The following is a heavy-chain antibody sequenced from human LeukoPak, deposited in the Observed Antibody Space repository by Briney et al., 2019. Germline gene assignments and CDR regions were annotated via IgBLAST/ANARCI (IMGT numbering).Heavy chain of an antibody. Sequence: PGGSLRLSCAASGFTFSREWMNWVRQAPGKGLEWVANINENGREKYYVDSVKGRFTIPRDNAQNSLYLQMNSLRVEDTAVYYCVRDGRGLTPLDIWGQGTVVTVSS. CDR1: GFTFSREW. J-gene: IGHJ3*02. CDR2: INENGREK. CDR3: VRDGRGLTPLDI. D-gene: IGHD1-1*01. V-gene: IGHV3-7*01.